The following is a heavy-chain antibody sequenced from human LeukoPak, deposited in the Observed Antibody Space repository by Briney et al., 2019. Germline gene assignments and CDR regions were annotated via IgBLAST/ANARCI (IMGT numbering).Heavy chain of an antibody. CDR1: GYTFTSYG. Sequence: ASVKVSCKASGYTFTSYGISWVRQAPGQGLEWMGWIGAYNGNTNYAQKLQGRVTMTTDTSTSTAYMELRSLRSDDTAVYYCARDYVPAWELLPKVVPSFDYWGQGTLVTVSS. D-gene: IGHD1-26*01. V-gene: IGHV1-18*01. J-gene: IGHJ4*02. CDR2: IGAYNGNT. CDR3: ARDYVPAWELLPKVVPSFDY.